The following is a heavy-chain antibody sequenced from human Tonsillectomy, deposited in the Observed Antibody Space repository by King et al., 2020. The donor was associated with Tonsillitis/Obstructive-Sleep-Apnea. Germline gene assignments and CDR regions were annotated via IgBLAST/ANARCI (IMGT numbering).Heavy chain of an antibody. CDR1: GGTLSRYA. Sequence: VQLVQSGAEVKKPGSSVKVSCKASGGTLSRYAFTWVRQAPGQGLEWMGGIIPSLGTPKYAQKFQVRITITADKSTNTGYMELSSLRSEDTAIYYCALPGRGYSYGDVDYWGQGTLVSASS. J-gene: IGHJ4*02. CDR2: IIPSLGTP. D-gene: IGHD5-18*01. V-gene: IGHV1-69*10. CDR3: ALPGRGYSYGDVDY.